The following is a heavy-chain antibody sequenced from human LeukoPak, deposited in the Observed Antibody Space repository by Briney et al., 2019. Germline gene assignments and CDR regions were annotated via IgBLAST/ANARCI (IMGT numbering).Heavy chain of an antibody. CDR1: GFTFSTNW. J-gene: IGHJ6*02. Sequence: GGSLRLSCAASGFTFSTNWMSWVRQAPGKGLEWVSVIYSGGSTYYADSVKGRFTISRDNSKNTLYLQMNSLRAEDTAVYYCARVSNHYYYYGMDVWGQGTTVTVSS. V-gene: IGHV3-53*01. CDR3: ARVSNHYYYYGMDV. D-gene: IGHD4-11*01. CDR2: IYSGGST.